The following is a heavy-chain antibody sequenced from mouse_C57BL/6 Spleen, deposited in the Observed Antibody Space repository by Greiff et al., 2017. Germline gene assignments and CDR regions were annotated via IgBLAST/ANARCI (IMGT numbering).Heavy chain of an antibody. Sequence: VQLVESGPGLVAPSQSLSITCTVSGFSLTSYAISWVRQPPGKGLEWLGVIWTGGCTNYDTALKSRLSNSNENSKRQDFLKMNSLQTDDTASDYCAINSAGAYYFDYWGQGTTLTVSS. CDR3: AINSAGAYYFDY. CDR2: IWTGGCT. J-gene: IGHJ2*01. D-gene: IGHD4-1*01. CDR1: GFSLTSYA. V-gene: IGHV2-9-1*01.